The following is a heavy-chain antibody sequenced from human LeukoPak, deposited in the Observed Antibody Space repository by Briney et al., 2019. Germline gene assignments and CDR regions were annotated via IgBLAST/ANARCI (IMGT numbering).Heavy chain of an antibody. CDR2: IYYSGNT. V-gene: IGHV4-59*01. D-gene: IGHD6-13*01. J-gene: IGHJ5*02. Sequence: SETLSLTCTVSGGSISSYYWTWIRQPPGKRLEWIGYIYYSGNTNYNPSLKSRVTISVDTSKNQFSLKLSSVTAADTAVYYCARAYSSSWYFSSYWFDPWGQGTLVTVSS. CDR3: ARAYSSSWYFSSYWFDP. CDR1: GGSISSYY.